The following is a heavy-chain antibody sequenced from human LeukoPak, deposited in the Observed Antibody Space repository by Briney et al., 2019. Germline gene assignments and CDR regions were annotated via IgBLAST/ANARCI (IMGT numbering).Heavy chain of an antibody. CDR1: GYTFSGHY. CDR2: INPNTGGT. J-gene: IGHJ4*02. CDR3: ARDMYDFLSAAYYFDY. Sequence: ASVKVSCKGSGYTFSGHYMRWVRQAPGQGLEWRGWINPNTGGTTYAQKFQGGVTMTRDTSISTVYMELRRLRSDDTAVYYCARDMYDFLSAAYYFDYWGQGTLVTVSS. V-gene: IGHV1-2*02. D-gene: IGHD3-3*01.